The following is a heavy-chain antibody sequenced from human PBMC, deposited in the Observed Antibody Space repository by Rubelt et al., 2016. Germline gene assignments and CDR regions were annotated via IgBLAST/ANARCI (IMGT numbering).Heavy chain of an antibody. CDR3: ARGQEVYYYMDV. V-gene: IGHV3-20*04. CDR1: GFTFADYA. Sequence: EVQLVESGGGVVQPGRSLRLSCVASGFTFADYALSWVRQAPGKGLEWVSDINWNGGSTGHADSVKGRFTISRDNAKNTLSLQMNSLRAEDTAIYYCARGQEVYYYMDVWGKGTTVTVSS. J-gene: IGHJ6*03. CDR2: INWNGGST.